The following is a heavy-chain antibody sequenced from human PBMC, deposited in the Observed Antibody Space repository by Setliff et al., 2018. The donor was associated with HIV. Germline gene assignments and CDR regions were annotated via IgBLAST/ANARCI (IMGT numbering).Heavy chain of an antibody. V-gene: IGHV3-21*01. J-gene: IGHJ4*02. D-gene: IGHD1-26*01. CDR2: ISSSSSYI. CDR3: ARVKPHLRRSGSYWIVDY. CDR1: GFTVSNSN. Sequence: GGSLRLSCAASGFTVSNSNMNWVRQAPGKGLEWVSSISSSSSYIYYADSVKGRFTISRDNAKRSLYLQMNSLRAEDTAVYYCARVKPHLRRSGSYWIVDYWGQGALVTVSS.